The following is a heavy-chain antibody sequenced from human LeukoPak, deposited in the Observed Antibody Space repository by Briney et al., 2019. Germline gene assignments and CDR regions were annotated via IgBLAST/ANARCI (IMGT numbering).Heavy chain of an antibody. D-gene: IGHD6-19*01. V-gene: IGHV4-34*01. J-gene: IGHJ3*02. Sequence: SETLSLTCAVYGGSFSGYYWSWIRQPPGKGLEWIGEINHSGSTNYNPSLKSRVTISVDTSKNQFSLKLSSVTAADTAVYYCARPDPRGQWLTPRRAFDIWGQGTMVTVSS. CDR1: GGSFSGYY. CDR3: ARPDPRGQWLTPRRAFDI. CDR2: INHSGST.